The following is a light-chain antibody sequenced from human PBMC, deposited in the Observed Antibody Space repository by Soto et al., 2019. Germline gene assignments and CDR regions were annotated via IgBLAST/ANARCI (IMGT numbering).Light chain of an antibody. CDR1: SGHSSYA. CDR2: LNSDGSH. J-gene: IGLJ3*02. Sequence: QLVLTQSPSASASLGASVKLTCTLSSGHSSYAIAWHQQQPEKGPRYLMKLNSDGSHSKGDGIPDRFSGSSSGAERYLTISSLQSEDEADYYCQTWGTGLNWVFGGGTQLAV. CDR3: QTWGTGLNWV. V-gene: IGLV4-69*01.